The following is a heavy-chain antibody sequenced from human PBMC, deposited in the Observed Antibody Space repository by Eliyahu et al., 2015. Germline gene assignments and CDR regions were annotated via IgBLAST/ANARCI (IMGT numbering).Heavy chain of an antibody. Sequence: QVQLQQWGAGLLKPSETLSLTCAVYGGSFSGYYWNWIRQPPGKGLEWIGEINHSGRANYNPSLKSRVTISVDTSKNQFSLKVTSVTAADTAVYYCARGLCSSTSCDRGDALDSWGQGTTVTVSS. V-gene: IGHV4-34*01. CDR3: ARGLCSSTSCDRGDALDS. CDR1: GGSFSGYY. D-gene: IGHD2-2*02. CDR2: INHSGRA. J-gene: IGHJ3*02.